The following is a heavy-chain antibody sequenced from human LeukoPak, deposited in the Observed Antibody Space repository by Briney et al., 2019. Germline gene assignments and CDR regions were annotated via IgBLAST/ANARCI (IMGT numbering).Heavy chain of an antibody. J-gene: IGHJ4*02. Sequence: PSETLSPTCTVSGGSISSSSYYWGWIRQPPGKGLEWIGSIYYSGSTYYNPSLKSRVTISVDTSKNQFSLKLSSVTAADTAVYYCARSMVRGVIDYWGQGTLVTVSS. CDR1: GGSISSSSYY. V-gene: IGHV4-39*07. CDR3: ARSMVRGVIDY. D-gene: IGHD3-10*01. CDR2: IYYSGST.